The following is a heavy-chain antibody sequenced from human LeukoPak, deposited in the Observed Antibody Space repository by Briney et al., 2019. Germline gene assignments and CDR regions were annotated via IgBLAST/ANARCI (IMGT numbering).Heavy chain of an antibody. CDR2: IYYSGST. J-gene: IGHJ3*02. CDR3: ARDLWSDAFDI. Sequence: SETLSLTCTVSGGSISSSSYYWGWIRQPPGKGLEWIRSIYYSGSTYYNPSLKSRVTISVDTSKNQFSLKLSSVTAADTAVYYCARDLWSDAFDIWGQGTMVTVSS. D-gene: IGHD3-10*01. CDR1: GGSISSSSYY. V-gene: IGHV4-39*07.